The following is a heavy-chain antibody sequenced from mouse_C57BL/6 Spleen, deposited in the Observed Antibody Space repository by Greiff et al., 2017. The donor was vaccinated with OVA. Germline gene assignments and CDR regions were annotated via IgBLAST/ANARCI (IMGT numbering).Heavy chain of an antibody. Sequence: VQLQQSGAELVRPGASVKLSCTASGFNIKDYYMHWVKQRPEQGLEWIGRIDPEDGDTEYAPKFQGKATMTADTSSNTAYLQLSSLTSEDTAVYYWTAGGNYTYYYAMDYWGQGTSVTVSS. V-gene: IGHV14-1*01. D-gene: IGHD2-1*01. CDR3: TAGGNYTYYYAMDY. CDR1: GFNIKDYY. CDR2: IDPEDGDT. J-gene: IGHJ4*01.